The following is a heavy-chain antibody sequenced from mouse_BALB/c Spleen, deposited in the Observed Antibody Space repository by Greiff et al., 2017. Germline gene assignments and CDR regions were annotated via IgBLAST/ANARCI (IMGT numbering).Heavy chain of an antibody. V-gene: IGHV5-6*01. CDR2: ISSGGSYT. CDR3: ARHYYGNYGEKYYAMDY. D-gene: IGHD2-1*01. CDR1: GFTFTSYG. Sequence: EVHLLESGGDLVKPGGSLKLSCAASGFTFTSYGMSWVRQTPDNRLEWIATISSGGSYTYYSDSVKGRFTISRDNAKNTLYLQMSSLTSEDTAMYYCARHYYGNYGEKYYAMDYWGQGTSVTVSS. J-gene: IGHJ4*01.